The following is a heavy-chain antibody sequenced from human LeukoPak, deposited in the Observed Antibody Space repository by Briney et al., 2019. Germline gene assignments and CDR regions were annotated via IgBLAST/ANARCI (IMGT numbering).Heavy chain of an antibody. V-gene: IGHV3-48*04. Sequence: GGSLRLSCAASGFTFSSYSMYWVRQAPGKGLEWVSYISSSSSTIYYADSVKGRFTISRDNAKNSLYLQMNSLRAEDTAVYYCARDGDVVVTAQGYFDYWGQGTLVTVSS. CDR1: GFTFSSYS. CDR3: ARDGDVVVTAQGYFDY. J-gene: IGHJ4*02. CDR2: ISSSSSTI. D-gene: IGHD2-21*02.